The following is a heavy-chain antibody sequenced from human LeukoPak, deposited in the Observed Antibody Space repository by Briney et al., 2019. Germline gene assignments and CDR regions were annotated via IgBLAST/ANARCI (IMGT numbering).Heavy chain of an antibody. J-gene: IGHJ4*02. Sequence: SETLSLTCTVPGGSISSSSYYWGWIRQPPGKGLEWIGSIYYSGSTYYNPSLKSRVTISVDTSKNQFSLKLSSVTAADTAVYYCARRGLGTVTAEFDYWGQGTLVTVSS. CDR3: ARRGLGTVTAEFDY. CDR1: GGSISSSSYY. D-gene: IGHD4-17*01. CDR2: IYYSGST. V-gene: IGHV4-39*01.